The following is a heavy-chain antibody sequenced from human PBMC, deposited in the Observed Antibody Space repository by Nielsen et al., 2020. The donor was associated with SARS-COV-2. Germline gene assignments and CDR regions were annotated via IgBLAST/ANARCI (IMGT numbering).Heavy chain of an antibody. CDR3: AKMSPPGIAVGTAEYFQH. V-gene: IGHV3-23*01. Sequence: WIRQPPGKGLEWVSTLSGDGIGTYYADSVKGRFTISRDKSKNTLYVLMNSLRAEDTAVYYCAKMSPPGIAVGTAEYFQHWGQGTLVTVSS. CDR2: LSGDGIGT. D-gene: IGHD6-19*01. J-gene: IGHJ1*01.